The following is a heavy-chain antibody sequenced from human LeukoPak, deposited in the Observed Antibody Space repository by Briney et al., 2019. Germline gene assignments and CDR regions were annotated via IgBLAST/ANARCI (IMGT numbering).Heavy chain of an antibody. CDR1: GFTFSSYA. D-gene: IGHD2-2*01. CDR2: ISYDGSNK. J-gene: IGHJ4*02. Sequence: HSGGSLRLSCAASGFTFSSYAMHWVRQAPGKGLEWVSVISYDGSNKYYADSVKGRFTISRDNSKNTLYLQMNSLRAEDTAVYYCARDLAQDIVVVPAALYWGQGTLATVSS. V-gene: IGHV3-30-3*01. CDR3: ARDLAQDIVVVPAALY.